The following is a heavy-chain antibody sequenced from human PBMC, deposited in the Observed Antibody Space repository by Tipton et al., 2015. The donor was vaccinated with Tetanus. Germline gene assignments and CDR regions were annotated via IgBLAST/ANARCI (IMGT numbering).Heavy chain of an antibody. V-gene: IGHV3-11*01. CDR1: GFTFSHYW. CDR2: ISSSGSSI. J-gene: IGHJ4*02. CDR3: AREYSSGWSVFDY. D-gene: IGHD6-19*01. Sequence: SLRLSCAASGFTFSHYWMHWVRQAPGKGLEWVSYISSSGSSIYYADSVKGRFTISRDNAKNSLYLQMNSLRAEDTAVYYCAREYSSGWSVFDYWGQGTLVTVSS.